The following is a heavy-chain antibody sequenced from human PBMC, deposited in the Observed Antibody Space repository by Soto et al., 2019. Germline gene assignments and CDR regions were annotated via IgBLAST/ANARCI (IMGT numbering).Heavy chain of an antibody. CDR1: GGTFSSYA. Sequence: QVQLVQSGAEVKKPGSSVKVSCKASGGTFSSYAISWVRQAPGQGLEWMGGTIPIFGTANYAQKFQGRVTITADESTRPAYMELSSLRSEDTAVYYCARERSSSWYLGEFDYWGQGTLVTVSS. J-gene: IGHJ4*02. V-gene: IGHV1-69*12. CDR2: TIPIFGTA. CDR3: ARERSSSWYLGEFDY. D-gene: IGHD6-13*01.